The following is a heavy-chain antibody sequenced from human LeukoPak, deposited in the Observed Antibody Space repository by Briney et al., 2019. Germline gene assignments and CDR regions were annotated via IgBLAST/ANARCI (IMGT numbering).Heavy chain of an antibody. J-gene: IGHJ6*03. CDR2: IYHSGST. CDR3: ASGRDGGLLLRDYYMDV. D-gene: IGHD4-23*01. V-gene: IGHV4-39*07. CDR1: GGSISSSSYY. Sequence: PSETLSLTCTVSGGSISSSSYYWGWIRQPPGKGLEWIGSIYHSGSTYYNPSLKSRVTISVDTSKNQFSLKLSSVTAADTAVYYCASGRDGGLLLRDYYMDVWGKGTTVTISS.